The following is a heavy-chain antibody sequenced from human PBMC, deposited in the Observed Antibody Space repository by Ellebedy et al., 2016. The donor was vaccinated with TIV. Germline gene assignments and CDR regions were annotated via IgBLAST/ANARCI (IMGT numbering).Heavy chain of an antibody. J-gene: IGHJ4*01. D-gene: IGHD6-19*01. CDR2: ISNTGDTT. CDR1: GFSFSTFA. Sequence: GESLKISCVASGFSFSTFAMHWVRQAPGKGLEWVSAISNTGDTTYNADSLKARFTISRDNSKNTVYLQLNSLRAEDTAVYYCAKGGGWLYYFDYWGHGTLVTVSS. V-gene: IGHV3-23*01. CDR3: AKGGGWLYYFDY.